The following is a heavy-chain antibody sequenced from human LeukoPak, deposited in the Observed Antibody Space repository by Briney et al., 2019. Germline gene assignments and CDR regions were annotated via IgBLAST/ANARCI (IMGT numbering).Heavy chain of an antibody. D-gene: IGHD6-19*01. CDR3: ASGGSSGWSGDFDH. CDR2: IYHSGST. Sequence: SQTLSLTCAVSGGSISSGGYSWSWIRQPPGKGLEWIGYIYHSGSTYYNPSLKSRVTISVDRSKSQFSLKLSSVTAADTAVYYCASGGSSGWSGDFDHWGQGTLVTVSS. V-gene: IGHV4-30-2*01. CDR1: GGSISSGGYS. J-gene: IGHJ4*02.